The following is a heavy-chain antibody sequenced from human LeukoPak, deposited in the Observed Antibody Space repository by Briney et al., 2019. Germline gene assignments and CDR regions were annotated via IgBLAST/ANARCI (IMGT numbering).Heavy chain of an antibody. CDR1: GGSFSGYY. CDR3: ARVLRYLYWTVDV. Sequence: SETLSLTCAVYGGSFSGYYWSWIRQSPGKGLEWIGEVTHSGITNSNASLKSRVTTSVDMSKNQFSLKMTSVTAADTAVYYCARVLRYLYWTVDVWSQGTAITVSS. J-gene: IGHJ6*02. V-gene: IGHV4-34*10. CDR2: VTHSGIT. D-gene: IGHD3-16*02.